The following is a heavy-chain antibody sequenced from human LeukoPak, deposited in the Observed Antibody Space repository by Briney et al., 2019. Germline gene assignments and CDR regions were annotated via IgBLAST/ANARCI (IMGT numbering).Heavy chain of an antibody. J-gene: IGHJ3*02. CDR1: GGSISSYY. V-gene: IGHV4-59*01. CDR3: ASDSGSNGAFDI. Sequence: PSETLSLTCTVPGGSISSYYWSWIRQPPGKGLEWIGYIYYGGSTNYNPSLKSRVTISVDTSKNQFSLKLSSVTAADTAVYYCASDSGSNGAFDIWGQGTMVTVSS. CDR2: IYYGGST. D-gene: IGHD1-26*01.